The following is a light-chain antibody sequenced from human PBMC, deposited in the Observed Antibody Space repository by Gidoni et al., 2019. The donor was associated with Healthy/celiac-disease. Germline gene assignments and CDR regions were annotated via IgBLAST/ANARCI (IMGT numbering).Light chain of an antibody. J-gene: IGKJ5*01. CDR1: QSVSSY. V-gene: IGKV3-11*01. CDR3: RQRSSWPSIT. Sequence: EIVLTQSPATLSLSPGERATLSCRASQSVSSYLVCYQQKPGQAPRLLIHDASNRPTGLPATLSGSRSGTDVTPTISSREPDDFAADYCRQRSSWPSITFGQXTRLEIK. CDR2: DAS.